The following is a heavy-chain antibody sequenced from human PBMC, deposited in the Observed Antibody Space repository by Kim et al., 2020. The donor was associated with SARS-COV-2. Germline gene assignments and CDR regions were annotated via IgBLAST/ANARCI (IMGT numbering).Heavy chain of an antibody. D-gene: IGHD6-19*01. Sequence: ETIYAQKFQGRETMTEETSTATAYMELSSLRSEDTAVYYCATGQSAWFDPWGQGTLVTVSS. V-gene: IGHV1-24*01. J-gene: IGHJ5*02. CDR2: ET. CDR3: ATGQSAWFDP.